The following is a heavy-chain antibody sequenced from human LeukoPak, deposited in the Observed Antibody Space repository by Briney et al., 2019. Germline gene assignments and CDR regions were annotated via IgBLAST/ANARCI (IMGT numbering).Heavy chain of an antibody. Sequence: SVKVSCKTSGYTFTGYYMHWVRQAPGQGLEWMGGIIPIFGTANYAQKFQGRVTITADKSTSTAYMELSSLRSEDTAVYYCARVGYSSGWYEAHNWFDPWGQGTLVTVSS. J-gene: IGHJ5*02. CDR2: IIPIFGTA. CDR1: GYTFTGYY. V-gene: IGHV1-69*06. D-gene: IGHD6-19*01. CDR3: ARVGYSSGWYEAHNWFDP.